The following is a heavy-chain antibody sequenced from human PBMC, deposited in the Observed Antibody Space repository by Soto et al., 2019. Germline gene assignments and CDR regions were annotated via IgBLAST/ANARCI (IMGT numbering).Heavy chain of an antibody. Sequence: QVHLVQSGAEVKKRGASVKVSCKGSGYAITTYGSTWVRQAPGQGLEWMGWISAHNGNTNYAQKLQGRVTVTRDTSTSTAYMELRSLRSDDTAVYYCARGRYGDYWGQGALVTVSS. CDR1: GYAITTYG. CDR3: ARGRYGDY. CDR2: ISAHNGNT. V-gene: IGHV1-18*01. J-gene: IGHJ4*02. D-gene: IGHD1-1*01.